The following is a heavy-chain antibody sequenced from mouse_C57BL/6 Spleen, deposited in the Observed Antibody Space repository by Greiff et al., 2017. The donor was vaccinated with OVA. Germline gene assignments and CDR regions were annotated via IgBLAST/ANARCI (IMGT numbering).Heavy chain of an antibody. D-gene: IGHD2-2*01. CDR1: GYSFTDYN. CDR3: AGYGYDGGYYYAMDY. CDR2: INPNYGTT. J-gene: IGHJ4*01. V-gene: IGHV1-39*01. Sequence: VQLQQSGPELVQPGASVKISCKASGYSFTDYNMNWVKQSNGKSLEWIGVINPNYGTTSYNQKFKGKATLTVDQSSSTAYMQLNSLTSEDSAVYYCAGYGYDGGYYYAMDYWGQGTSVTVSS.